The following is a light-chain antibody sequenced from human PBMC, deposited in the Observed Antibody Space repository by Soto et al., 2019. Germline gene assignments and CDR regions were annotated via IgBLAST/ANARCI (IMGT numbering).Light chain of an antibody. Sequence: ETVMTQSPATLSVSPGERATLSCRASQSVSRNLAWYQQKRGQAPSLLIYGASTRATGIPARFSGSGSGTEFTLTISSLQSEDFAVYYCQQYNSWPLTFGQGTKVEIK. V-gene: IGKV3-15*01. CDR3: QQYNSWPLT. J-gene: IGKJ1*01. CDR1: QSVSRN. CDR2: GAS.